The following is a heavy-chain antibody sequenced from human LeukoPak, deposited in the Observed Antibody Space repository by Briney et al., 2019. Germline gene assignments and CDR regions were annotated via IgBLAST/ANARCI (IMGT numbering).Heavy chain of an antibody. J-gene: IGHJ4*02. CDR1: GGTFSSYA. CDR2: IIPIFGTA. V-gene: IGHV1-69*13. D-gene: IGHD1-26*01. Sequence: GASVKVSCKASGGTFSSYAISWVRQAPGQGLEWMGGIIPIFGTANYAQKFQGRVTITADESTSTAYMELSSLRSEDTAVYYCARGGASPLSYPFDYWGQGTLVTVSS. CDR3: ARGGASPLSYPFDY.